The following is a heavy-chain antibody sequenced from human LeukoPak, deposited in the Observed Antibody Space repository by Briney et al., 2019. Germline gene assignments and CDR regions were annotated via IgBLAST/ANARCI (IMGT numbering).Heavy chain of an antibody. CDR2: INGSVDST. J-gene: IGHJ4*02. D-gene: IGHD6-13*01. Sequence: PGGSLRLSCAAPGFTFSRSATSSVRQAPGKGLEWVSDINGSVDSTYYADSAKGRFTISRDNSKNTLYLQMNRLRAEDTAVYYCAKRAAAEIDYWGQGTLVTVSS. CDR1: GFTFSRSA. V-gene: IGHV3-23*01. CDR3: AKRAAAEIDY.